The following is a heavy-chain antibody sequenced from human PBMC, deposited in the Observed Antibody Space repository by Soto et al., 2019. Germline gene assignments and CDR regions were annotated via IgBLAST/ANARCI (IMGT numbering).Heavy chain of an antibody. CDR2: IYYSGTT. J-gene: IGHJ4*02. Sequence: AETLARAFTVSGDSISSYYWGWIRQPPGKGLELIGYIYYSGTTTYNPSLKSRVTISVDTSRNQFSLKLSSVTSADTAVYYCAIKGQTAFECWGQGTLDKVSS. CDR3: AIKGQTAFEC. CDR1: GDSISSYY. V-gene: IGHV4-59*01.